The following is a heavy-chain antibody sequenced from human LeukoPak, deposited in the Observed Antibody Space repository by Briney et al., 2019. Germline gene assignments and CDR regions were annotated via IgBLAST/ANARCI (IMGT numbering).Heavy chain of an antibody. V-gene: IGHV3-21*04. Sequence: GGSLRLSCAASGFTLSSYSMNWVRQAPGKGLEWVSSISSSSIYIYYADSVKGRFTISRDNAKNSLYPQMNSLRVEDTAVYYCARSNNYDSSGWGYWGQGTLVTVSS. CDR2: ISSSSIYI. J-gene: IGHJ4*02. CDR1: GFTLSSYS. D-gene: IGHD3-22*01. CDR3: ARSNNYDSSGWGY.